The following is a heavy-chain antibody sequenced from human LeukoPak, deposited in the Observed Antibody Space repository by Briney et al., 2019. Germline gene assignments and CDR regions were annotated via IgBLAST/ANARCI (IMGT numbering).Heavy chain of an antibody. V-gene: IGHV4-59*01. CDR1: GGSISTSY. Sequence: SETLSLTCTVSGGSISTSYWGWIRQPPGKGLEYIGFIHYSGSANYNSSLESRVTISLDTSKNQFSLNLRSVTAADTAIYYCARGDDEYTYGYYFASWGQGTLVTVPS. CDR3: ARGDDEYTYGYYFAS. D-gene: IGHD5-18*01. J-gene: IGHJ4*02. CDR2: IHYSGSA.